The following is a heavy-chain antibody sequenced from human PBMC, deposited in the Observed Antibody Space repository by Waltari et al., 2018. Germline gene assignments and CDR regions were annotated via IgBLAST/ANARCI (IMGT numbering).Heavy chain of an antibody. V-gene: IGHV4-34*01. J-gene: IGHJ5*01. CDR1: GWSFSGYY. Sequence: QVQLQQWGAGLLKPSETLSLTCVVDGWSFSGYYWSWIRQPPEKGLEWIGEIKYSGSTQYNPSLKRRVTISIDTSKNQFSLNLRSVTAADMGVYYCARGGYSGYEPRRWFDSWGQGTLVTVAS. CDR2: IKYSGST. D-gene: IGHD5-12*01. CDR3: ARGGYSGYEPRRWFDS.